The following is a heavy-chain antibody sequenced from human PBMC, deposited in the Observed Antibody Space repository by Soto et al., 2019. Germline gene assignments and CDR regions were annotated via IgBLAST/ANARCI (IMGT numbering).Heavy chain of an antibody. J-gene: IGHJ4*02. Sequence: GSVKVYFKASGYPLTGYYMHCGRQAPGQGLEWMGWINPNSGGTNYAQKFQGRVTMTRDTSISTAYMELRRLRSDDTAVYYCATRDIVVVPAAPEESDYWGQGTLVTVSS. CDR1: GYPLTGYY. D-gene: IGHD2-2*01. CDR3: ATRDIVVVPAAPEESDY. CDR2: INPNSGGT. V-gene: IGHV1-2*02.